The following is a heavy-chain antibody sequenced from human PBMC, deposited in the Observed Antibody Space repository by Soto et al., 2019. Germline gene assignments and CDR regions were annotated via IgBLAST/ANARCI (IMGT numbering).Heavy chain of an antibody. CDR1: GGSISSYY. CDR2: IYYSGST. V-gene: IGHV4-39*01. D-gene: IGHD7-27*01. Sequence: QLQLQESGPGLVKPSETLSLTCTVSGGSISSYYWGWIRRPPGKGLEWIGSIYYSGSTYYNPSLKGRVTTSVDTSKNQFSLQLSSVTAADTAVYSCARRWGYSFDYWGQGTLVTVSS. CDR3: ARRWGYSFDY. J-gene: IGHJ4*02.